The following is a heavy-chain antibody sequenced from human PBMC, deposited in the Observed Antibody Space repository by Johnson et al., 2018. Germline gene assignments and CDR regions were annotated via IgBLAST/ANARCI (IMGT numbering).Heavy chain of an antibody. V-gene: IGHV3-9*01. D-gene: IGHD4-23*01. CDR2: FSWNSGSI. CDR3: ARVWRWSDAFDI. Sequence: VQLVQSGGGLVQPGRSLRLSCAASGFTFDDYAMHWVRQAPGKGLEWVSGFSWNSGSIGYADSVKGRFTISRDNPKNTLYLQMNSLKTEDTAVYYCARVWRWSDAFDIWGQGTMVTVSS. CDR1: GFTFDDYA. J-gene: IGHJ3*02.